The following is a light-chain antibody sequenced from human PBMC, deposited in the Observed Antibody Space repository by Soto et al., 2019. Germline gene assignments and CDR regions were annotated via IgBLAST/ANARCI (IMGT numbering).Light chain of an antibody. CDR3: VLYMGSGIWV. V-gene: IGLV8-61*01. Sequence: QTVVTQEPSFSVSPGGTVTLTCGLSSGSVSTSYFPSWYQQTPGQAPPTLIYNTNTRSSGVPDRFSGSILGNKAALTITGAQADDESDYYWVLYMGSGIWVFGGGTKVTVL. CDR2: NTN. J-gene: IGLJ3*02. CDR1: SGSVSTSYF.